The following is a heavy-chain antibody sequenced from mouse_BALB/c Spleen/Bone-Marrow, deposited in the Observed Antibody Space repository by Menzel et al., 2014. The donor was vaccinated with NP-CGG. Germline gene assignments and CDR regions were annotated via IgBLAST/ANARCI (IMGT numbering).Heavy chain of an antibody. Sequence: VKLQESEPGLVAPSQSLSITCTVSGLSLTDYGEHWVRQPLGKGLEWLGVLWAGGSTNYNSTLISRLSISKDNSKSQVFLKMNSLQTDDAAMYYCAREGRGYYDSSGDAMDFWGQGTSVTVSS. CDR1: GLSLTDYG. CDR2: LWAGGST. D-gene: IGHD1-1*01. CDR3: AREGRGYYDSSGDAMDF. J-gene: IGHJ4*01. V-gene: IGHV2-9*02.